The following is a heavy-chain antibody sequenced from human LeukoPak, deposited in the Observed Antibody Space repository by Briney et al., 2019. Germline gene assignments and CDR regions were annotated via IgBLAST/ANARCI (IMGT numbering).Heavy chain of an antibody. Sequence: SETLSLTCTVPGGSISSYYWNWIRQPAGKGLEWIGRIYTSGSTNYNPSLKSRVTMSVDTSKKQFSLKLSSVTAADTAVYYCARAYNSGWYDYWGQGTLVTVSS. CDR2: IYTSGST. D-gene: IGHD6-19*01. CDR3: ARAYNSGWYDY. V-gene: IGHV4-4*07. J-gene: IGHJ4*02. CDR1: GGSISSYY.